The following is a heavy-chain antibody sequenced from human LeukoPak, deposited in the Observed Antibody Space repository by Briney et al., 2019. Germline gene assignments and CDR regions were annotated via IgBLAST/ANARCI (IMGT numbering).Heavy chain of an antibody. Sequence: SETLSLTCTVSGGSISSYYWSWIRQPAGKGLEWIGRFYPGGSTNYNPSLKSRVTMSVDTSKNQFSLKLSSVTAADTAVYYCARETGTTVYRFGWFDPWGQGTLVTVSS. CDR3: ARETGTTVYRFGWFDP. J-gene: IGHJ5*02. D-gene: IGHD4-17*01. CDR1: GGSISSYY. CDR2: FYPGGST. V-gene: IGHV4-4*07.